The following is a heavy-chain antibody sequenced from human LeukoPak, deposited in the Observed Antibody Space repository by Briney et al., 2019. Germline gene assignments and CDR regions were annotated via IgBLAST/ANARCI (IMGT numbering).Heavy chain of an antibody. D-gene: IGHD3-9*01. V-gene: IGHV1-2*02. J-gene: IGHJ4*02. Sequence: PGGSLILSCVASGFTFSGCYMHWVRQAPGQGLEWMGWINPNSGDANYAQKFQDRVTMTRDTSISTAYMELSRLRSDDTAVYYCAREPNSYDFLTDHSFDYWGQGTLVTVSS. CDR1: GFTFSGCY. CDR3: AREPNSYDFLTDHSFDY. CDR2: INPNSGDA.